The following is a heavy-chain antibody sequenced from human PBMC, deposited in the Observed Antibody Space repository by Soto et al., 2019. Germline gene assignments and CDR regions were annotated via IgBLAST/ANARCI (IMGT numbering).Heavy chain of an antibody. CDR3: ARDPGFGAIDY. J-gene: IGHJ4*02. D-gene: IGHD3-10*01. Sequence: GGSLRLSCAASAFTYSTSWMAWVRQAPGKGLEWVANMNPDGSNIYYMDFVRGRFTISRDNAKNSLYLQMNSLGVEDTAVYYCARDPGFGAIDYWGLGTLVTVSS. CDR2: MNPDGSNI. CDR1: AFTYSTSW. V-gene: IGHV3-7*01.